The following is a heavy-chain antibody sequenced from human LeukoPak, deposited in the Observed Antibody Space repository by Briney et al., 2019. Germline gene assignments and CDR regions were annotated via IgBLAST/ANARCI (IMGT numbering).Heavy chain of an antibody. D-gene: IGHD2-15*01. CDR3: ARAGGGSYIGWFDP. V-gene: IGHV4-38-2*02. CDR2: IYHSGST. J-gene: IGHJ5*02. CDR1: GYSISSGHY. Sequence: PSETLSLTCTVSGYSISSGHYWGWIRQPPGKGLEWIGSIYHSGSTYYNPSLKSRVTISVDTSKNQFSLKLSSVTAADTAVYYCARAGGGSYIGWFDPWGQGTLVTVSS.